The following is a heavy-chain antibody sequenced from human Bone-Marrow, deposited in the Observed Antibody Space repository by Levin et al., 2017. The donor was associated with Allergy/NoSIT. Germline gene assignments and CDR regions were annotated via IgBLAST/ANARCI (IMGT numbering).Heavy chain of an antibody. CDR3: TRQLVRLDS. CDR2: IYASGTT. J-gene: IGHJ4*02. D-gene: IGHD1-1*01. CDR1: GFSVSGSY. V-gene: IGHV3-53*01. Sequence: GESLKISCAASGFSVSGSYMNWVRQAPGKGLDWVSVIYASGTTHYADTVKGRFTISRDSSKNTIYLQMNSLRDEDTAIYYCTRQLVRLDSWGQGALVAVSS.